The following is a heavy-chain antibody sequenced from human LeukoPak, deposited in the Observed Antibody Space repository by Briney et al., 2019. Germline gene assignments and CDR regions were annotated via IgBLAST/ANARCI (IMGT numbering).Heavy chain of an antibody. Sequence: PSETLSLTCSVSGGSISSSSCYWGWIRQPPGKGLEWIGEINHSGSTNYNPSLKSRVTISVDTSKNQFSLKLSSVTAADTAVYYCARGKTYYDFWSGPGDAFDIWGQGTMVTVSS. V-gene: IGHV4-39*07. CDR2: INHSGST. J-gene: IGHJ3*02. D-gene: IGHD3-3*01. CDR3: ARGKTYYDFWSGPGDAFDI. CDR1: GGSISSSSCY.